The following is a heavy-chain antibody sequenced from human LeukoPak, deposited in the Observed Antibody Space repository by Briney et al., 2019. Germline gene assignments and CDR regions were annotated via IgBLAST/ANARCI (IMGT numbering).Heavy chain of an antibody. CDR1: GFTFSSYW. V-gene: IGHV3-74*01. CDR2: INSDGSST. D-gene: IGHD1-26*01. CDR3: AKDDAEWELSGYYYMDV. J-gene: IGHJ6*03. Sequence: GGSLRLSCAASGFTFSSYWMHWVRQAPGKGLVWVSRINSDGSSTSYADSVKGRFTISRDNSKNTLYLQMNSLRAEDTAVYYCAKDDAEWELSGYYYMDVWGKGTTVT.